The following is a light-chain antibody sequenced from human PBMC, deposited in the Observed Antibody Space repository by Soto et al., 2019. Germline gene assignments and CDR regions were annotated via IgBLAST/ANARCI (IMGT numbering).Light chain of an antibody. V-gene: IGLV2-14*01. CDR2: EVS. J-gene: IGLJ1*01. Sequence: QSVLTQPASVSGSPGQSITISCTGTSSDVGGYNYVSWYQQHPGKAPKVMIYEVSNRPSGVSNRFSGSKSGNTASLTISGLQAEDEADYYCSPYRSIGSLVFGTGTKVTVL. CDR3: SPYRSIGSLV. CDR1: SSDVGGYNY.